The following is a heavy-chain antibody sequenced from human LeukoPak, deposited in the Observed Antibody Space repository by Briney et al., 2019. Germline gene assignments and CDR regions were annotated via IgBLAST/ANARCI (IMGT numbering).Heavy chain of an antibody. Sequence: ASVKVSCKASGYTFTSYGISWVRLAPGQGLEWMGGIIPIFGTANYAQKFQGRVTITADESTSTAYMELSSLRSEDTAVYYCASSGYSWNYYYMDVWGKGTTVTISS. CDR2: IIPIFGTA. J-gene: IGHJ6*03. V-gene: IGHV1-69*13. D-gene: IGHD5-18*01. CDR1: GYTFTSYG. CDR3: ASSGYSWNYYYMDV.